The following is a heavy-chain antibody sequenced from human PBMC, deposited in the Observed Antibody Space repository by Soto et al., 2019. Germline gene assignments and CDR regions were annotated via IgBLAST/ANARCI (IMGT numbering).Heavy chain of an antibody. Sequence: PSETLSLTCPVSGGSIDSYYWGWIRQPPGKGLEWIGSIYYTGNTYYNPSLKSRVTISVDTSKNQFSLKLGSVTAADTAVYFCERHSIWLLLSDYWGQGTLVTVSS. CDR2: IYYTGNT. D-gene: IGHD3-22*01. CDR1: GGSIDSYY. J-gene: IGHJ4*02. CDR3: ERHSIWLLLSDY. V-gene: IGHV4-39*01.